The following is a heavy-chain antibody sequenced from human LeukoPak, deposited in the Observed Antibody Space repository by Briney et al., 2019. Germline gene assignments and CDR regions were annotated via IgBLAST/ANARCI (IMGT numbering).Heavy chain of an antibody. CDR1: GFHFTTYW. J-gene: IGHJ4*02. CDR2: IKQDGSEK. D-gene: IGHD3-10*01. CDR3: ARDLGSGDYFDY. Sequence: GGSLRLSCAASGFHFTTYWMGWVRQAPGKGLEWVASIKQDGSEKYYVDSVKGRFTISRDNAKNSLYLQMNGLRAEDTAVYYCARDLGSGDYFDYWGQGTLVTVSS. V-gene: IGHV3-7*01.